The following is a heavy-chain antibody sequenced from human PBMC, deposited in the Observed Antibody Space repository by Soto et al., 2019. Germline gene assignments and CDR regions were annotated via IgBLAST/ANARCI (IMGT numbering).Heavy chain of an antibody. Sequence: PGGSLRLSCAASGFTFSNFAMSWVRQAPGKGLEWVSGIIGSGGSTYYADSVKGRFTISRDKSKTTLYLQMNSLGAEDTAIYYCAKDGGYSFGPGNYYGMDVWGQGTTVTVSS. CDR1: GFTFSNFA. CDR3: AKDGGYSFGPGNYYGMDV. D-gene: IGHD5-18*01. V-gene: IGHV3-23*01. CDR2: IIGSGGST. J-gene: IGHJ6*02.